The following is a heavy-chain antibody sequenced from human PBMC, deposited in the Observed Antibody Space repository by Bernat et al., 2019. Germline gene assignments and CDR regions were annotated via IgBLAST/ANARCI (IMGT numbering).Heavy chain of an antibody. V-gene: IGHV3-30-3*01. D-gene: IGHD3-22*01. CDR1: GFTFSSYA. CDR3: ARGDYYDSSGYYYGRAFDI. J-gene: IGHJ3*02. Sequence: QVQLVESGGGVVQPGRSLRLSCAASGFTFSSYAMYWVRQAPGKGLEWVAVISYDGSNKYYADSVKGRFTISRDNSKNTLYLQMNSLRAEDTAVYYCARGDYYDSSGYYYGRAFDIWGQGTMVTVSS. CDR2: ISYDGSNK.